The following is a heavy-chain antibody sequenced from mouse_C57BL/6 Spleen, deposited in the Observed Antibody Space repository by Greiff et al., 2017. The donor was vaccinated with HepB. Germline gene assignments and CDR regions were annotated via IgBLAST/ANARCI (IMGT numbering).Heavy chain of an antibody. Sequence: EVQLVESGGGLVQPKGSLKLSCAASGFSFNTYAMNWVRQAPGKGLEWVARIRSKSNNYATYYADSVKDRFTISRDDSENMLYLQMNNLKTEDTAMYYCVRQDPSLYYYAMDYWGQGTSVTVSS. CDR3: VRQDPSLYYYAMDY. CDR1: GFSFNTYA. D-gene: IGHD6-5*01. CDR2: IRSKSNNYAT. J-gene: IGHJ4*01. V-gene: IGHV10-1*01.